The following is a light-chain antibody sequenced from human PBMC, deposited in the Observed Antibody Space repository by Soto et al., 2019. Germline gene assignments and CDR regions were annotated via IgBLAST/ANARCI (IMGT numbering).Light chain of an antibody. CDR1: QSVSSSY. V-gene: IGKV3-20*01. J-gene: IGKJ5*01. CDR3: QQYDTSPPST. CDR2: GAS. Sequence: EIVLTQSPDTLSLSPGERATLSCRASQSVSSSYLAWYQQKPGQAPRLLIYGASSRATGIPDRFSGSGSGTDLTLTISRLEPEDLAVYFCQQYDTSPPSTFGQGTRLEIK.